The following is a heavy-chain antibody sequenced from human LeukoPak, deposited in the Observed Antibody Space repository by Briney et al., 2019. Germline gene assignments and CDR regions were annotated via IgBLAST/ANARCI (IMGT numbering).Heavy chain of an antibody. V-gene: IGHV1-69*05. CDR1: GGTFSSYA. Sequence: SVKVSCKASGGTFSSYAISWVRQAPGQGLEWMGRIIPIFGTANYAQKFQGRVTITTDESTSTAYMELSSLRSEDTAVYYCASLDFWSGYFDYWGQGTLVTVSS. D-gene: IGHD3-3*01. CDR3: ASLDFWSGYFDY. J-gene: IGHJ4*02. CDR2: IIPIFGTA.